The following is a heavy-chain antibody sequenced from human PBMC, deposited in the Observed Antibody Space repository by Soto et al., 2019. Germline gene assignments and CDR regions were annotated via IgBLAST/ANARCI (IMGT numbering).Heavy chain of an antibody. J-gene: IGHJ4*02. V-gene: IGHV4-59*08. CDR3: ARRYAYSFDY. CDR1: DGSFSSYY. Sequence: SQTLPLPCAVEDGSFSSYYWSWIRQPPGKGLEWIGYIYYSGSTNYNPSLKSRVTISVDTSKNQFSLKLSSVTAADTAVYYCARRYAYSFDYWGQGTLVTVS. D-gene: IGHD1-1*01. CDR2: IYYSGST.